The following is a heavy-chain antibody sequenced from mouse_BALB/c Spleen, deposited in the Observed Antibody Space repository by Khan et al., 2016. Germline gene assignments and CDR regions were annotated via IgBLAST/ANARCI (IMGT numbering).Heavy chain of an antibody. V-gene: IGHV9-3-1*01. D-gene: IGHD1-1*01. Sequence: QFQLVQSGPELKRPGKTVKISCKASGYTFTNYGINWVKQAPGKGLKWMGWINTYSGESTYADDFKGRFAFSLETSASTAYLQINNLKNEDTATXFCARYRYYYGSSRYFDVWGAGTTVTVSS. CDR2: INTYSGES. CDR3: ARYRYYYGSSRYFDV. CDR1: GYTFTNYG. J-gene: IGHJ1*01.